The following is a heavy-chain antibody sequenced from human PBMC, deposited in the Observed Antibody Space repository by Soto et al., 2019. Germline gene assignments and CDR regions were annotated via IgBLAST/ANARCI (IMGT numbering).Heavy chain of an antibody. J-gene: IGHJ4*02. D-gene: IGHD6-19*01. CDR1: EFSFVNYA. CDR3: AKATTNGGWFNPFDS. V-gene: IGHV3-23*01. CDR2: LSGSGTST. Sequence: GGSLRLSCAASEFSFVNYAMNWVRQAPGKGLEWVSGLSGSGTSTYYADSVKGRFTISRDNSRDTLFLQMNSLTARDTAVYYCAKATTNGGWFNPFDSWGQGALVTVSS.